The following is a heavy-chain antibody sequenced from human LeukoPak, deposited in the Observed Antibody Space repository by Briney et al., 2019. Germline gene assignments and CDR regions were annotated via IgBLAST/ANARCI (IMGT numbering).Heavy chain of an antibody. J-gene: IGHJ4*02. Sequence: GGSLRLSCAASGFTSSTYAMHWVRQAPGKGLEWVAIIWNDGSKTHCADPVRGRFTISRDTSSNTLYLQMNSLRAEDTALYYCARPLWPGSGTFLIDQWGQGALVTVTS. D-gene: IGHD3-10*01. CDR3: ARPLWPGSGTFLIDQ. V-gene: IGHV3-33*01. CDR2: IWNDGSKT. CDR1: GFTSSTYA.